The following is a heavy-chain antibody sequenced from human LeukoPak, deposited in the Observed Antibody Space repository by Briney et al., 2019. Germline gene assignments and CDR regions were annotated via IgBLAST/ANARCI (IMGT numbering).Heavy chain of an antibody. V-gene: IGHV4-59*01. CDR2: IYYSGST. J-gene: IGHJ5*02. Sequence: SETLSLTCTVSGGSISSYYWSWIRQPPGKGLEWIGFIYYSGSTSYNPSLKSRVTISVDTSKNQISLKVRSVTAADTAVYYCARTTEDCSSTSCYQYWFDPWGQGTLVTVSS. CDR3: ARTTEDCSSTSCYQYWFDP. D-gene: IGHD2-2*01. CDR1: GGSISSYY.